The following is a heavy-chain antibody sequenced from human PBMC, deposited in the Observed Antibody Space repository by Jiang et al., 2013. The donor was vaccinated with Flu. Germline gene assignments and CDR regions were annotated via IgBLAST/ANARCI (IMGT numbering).Heavy chain of an antibody. CDR1: GGSISSSSYY. V-gene: IGHV4-39*01. D-gene: IGHD2-2*01. CDR2: IYYSGST. Sequence: SGSGLVKPSETLSLTCTVSGGSISSSSYYWGWIRQPPGKGLEWIGSIYYSGSTYYNPSLKSRVTISVDTSKNQFSLKLSSVTAADTAVYYCASGVPAAMYAFDIWGQGDNGHRLF. CDR3: ASGVPAAMYAFDI. J-gene: IGHJ3*02.